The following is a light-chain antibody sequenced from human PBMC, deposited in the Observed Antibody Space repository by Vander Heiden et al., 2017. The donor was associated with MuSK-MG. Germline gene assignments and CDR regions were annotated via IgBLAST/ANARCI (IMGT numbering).Light chain of an antibody. Sequence: PGERATLSCRASQSVNNYLAWYQQKPGQAPRLLIFDASNRATGIPARFSGSGSGTDFTLTISSLEPEDFAVYYCQQRSNCPLTFGGGTKVEIK. CDR1: QSVNNY. V-gene: IGKV3-11*01. CDR3: QQRSNCPLT. CDR2: DAS. J-gene: IGKJ4*01.